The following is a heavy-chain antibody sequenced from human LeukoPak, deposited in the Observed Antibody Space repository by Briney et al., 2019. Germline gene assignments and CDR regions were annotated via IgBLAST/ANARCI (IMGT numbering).Heavy chain of an antibody. D-gene: IGHD4-17*01. CDR1: GGSISSGGYY. V-gene: IGHV4-31*03. CDR2: IYYSGTT. Sequence: SETLSLTCTVSGGSISSGGYYWSWIRQHPGKGLEWIGYIYYSGTTYHNPSLKSRVTISVDMSKNQFSLQLSSVTAADTAVYYCARVKDYGDYWFDPWGQGTLVTVSS. CDR3: ARVKDYGDYWFDP. J-gene: IGHJ5*02.